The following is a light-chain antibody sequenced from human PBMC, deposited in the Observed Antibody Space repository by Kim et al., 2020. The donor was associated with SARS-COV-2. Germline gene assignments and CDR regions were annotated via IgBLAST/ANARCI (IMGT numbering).Light chain of an antibody. Sequence: LSPGERATLSCRASQSISSNYLTWYQQKPGQPPRLFIYAASRRVTGIPDRFSCSGSGTDFTLTISRLEPEDFAVYYCQQYGDSPYTFGQGTKLEI. CDR1: QSISSNY. J-gene: IGKJ2*01. CDR2: AAS. V-gene: IGKV3-20*01. CDR3: QQYGDSPYT.